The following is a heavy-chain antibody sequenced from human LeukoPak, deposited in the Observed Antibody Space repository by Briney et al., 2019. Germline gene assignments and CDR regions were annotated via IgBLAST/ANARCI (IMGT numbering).Heavy chain of an antibody. Sequence: SETLSLTCTVSGGSIRNYYWSWIRQPPGKGLEWIGYIFSGGSTNYNPSLQSRAAISVDSAKNQFSLKLTSMTAADTAVYYRARHVPHFDWKNTGGAFDIWGPGTMVTVSS. V-gene: IGHV4-59*08. D-gene: IGHD3-9*01. CDR1: GGSIRNYY. CDR3: ARHVPHFDWKNTGGAFDI. CDR2: IFSGGST. J-gene: IGHJ3*02.